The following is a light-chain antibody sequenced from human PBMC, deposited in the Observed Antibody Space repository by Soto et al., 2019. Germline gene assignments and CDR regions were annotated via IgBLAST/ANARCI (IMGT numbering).Light chain of an antibody. V-gene: IGKV1-NL1*01. CDR2: TAS. CDR3: QQYDNGPLT. J-gene: IGKJ4*01. CDR1: QDIKTS. Sequence: DIQMTQSPPSLSASIGDRVSITCRASQDIKTSLAWYQKKPGEPPQLLIFTASRSEGGVPSRFRGSGSETDFTLTFTGLQPEDFAAYYCQQYDNGPLTFGGGTEVE.